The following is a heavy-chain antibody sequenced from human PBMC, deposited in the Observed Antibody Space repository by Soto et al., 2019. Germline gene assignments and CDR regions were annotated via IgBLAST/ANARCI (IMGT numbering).Heavy chain of an antibody. Sequence: QVQLVQSGAEVKKPGASVKVSCKASGYTFTSYGITWVRQAPGQGLEWMGWISTYNGNTNYAQELQGRVTMTTDTATSTAYMELRSLISDDTTVYYCVRGSGSYYSDYWGQGTLVTVSS. V-gene: IGHV1-18*01. CDR2: ISTYNGNT. D-gene: IGHD1-26*01. J-gene: IGHJ4*02. CDR3: VRGSGSYYSDY. CDR1: GYTFTSYG.